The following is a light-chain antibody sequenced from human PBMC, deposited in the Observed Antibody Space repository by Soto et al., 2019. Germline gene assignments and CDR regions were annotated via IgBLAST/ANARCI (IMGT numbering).Light chain of an antibody. CDR3: QVWESSSDHDV. V-gene: IGLV3-21*02. Sequence: SYELTQPPSVSVAPGQTARITCGGNNIGSKSVHLYQQKPGQAPVLVVYDDSDRPSGIPERFSGSNSGNTATLTISRVEAGDEADYYCQVWESSSDHDVFGTGTKLTVL. J-gene: IGLJ1*01. CDR1: NIGSKS. CDR2: DDS.